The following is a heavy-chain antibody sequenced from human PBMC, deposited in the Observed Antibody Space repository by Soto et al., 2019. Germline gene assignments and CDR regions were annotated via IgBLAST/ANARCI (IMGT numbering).Heavy chain of an antibody. CDR1: GGSISSGNYY. V-gene: IGHV4-30-4*01. J-gene: IGHJ4*02. Sequence: QVQLQESGPGLVKPSQTLSLTCTVSGGSISSGNYYWSWIRQPPGKGLEGSGFISYSGSTYYNEYLKSRVTIAVDTSKNKFSLNLSFVTAADTAVYYCATMGTPATGLYYFDYWGQGTLVTVSS. D-gene: IGHD1-7*01. CDR3: ATMGTPATGLYYFDY. CDR2: ISYSGST.